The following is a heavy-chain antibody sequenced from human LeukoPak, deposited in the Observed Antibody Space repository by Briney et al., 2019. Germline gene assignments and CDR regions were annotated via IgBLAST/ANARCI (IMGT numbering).Heavy chain of an antibody. Sequence: GGSLRLSCAASGFTFSSYWMSWVRQAPGKGLEWVANIKQDGSEKYYVDSVKGRFTISRDNAKNSLYLQMNSLRAEDTAVYYCARFKGNYYDSSGYSPYFDYWGQGTLVTVSS. D-gene: IGHD3-22*01. CDR3: ARFKGNYYDSSGYSPYFDY. V-gene: IGHV3-7*03. CDR2: IKQDGSEK. CDR1: GFTFSSYW. J-gene: IGHJ4*02.